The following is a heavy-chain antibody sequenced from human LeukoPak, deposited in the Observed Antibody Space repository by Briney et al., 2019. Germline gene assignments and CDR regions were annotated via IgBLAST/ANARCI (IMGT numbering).Heavy chain of an antibody. CDR2: INPNSGGT. D-gene: IGHD6-13*01. Sequence: GASVKVSCKASGYTFTCYYMHWMRQAPRQGLEWMGWINPNSGGTNYAQKFQGRVTMTRDTSISTAYMELSRLRSDDTAVYYCARGYSSRGRFDPWGQGTLVTVSS. CDR1: GYTFTCYY. V-gene: IGHV1-2*02. CDR3: ARGYSSRGRFDP. J-gene: IGHJ5*02.